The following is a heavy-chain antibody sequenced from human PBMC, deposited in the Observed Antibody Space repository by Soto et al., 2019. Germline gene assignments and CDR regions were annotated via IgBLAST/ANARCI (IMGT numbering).Heavy chain of an antibody. CDR3: ARDLGGWPDY. CDR1: GYTFTSYA. J-gene: IGHJ4*02. CDR2: IVTYNGNT. Sequence: ASVKVSCKASGYTFTSYAMHWVRQAPGQGLEWMGRIVTYNGNTNSAQKFQGRVTITRDTSASTAYMELSSLRSEGTAVYYYARDLGGWPDYWGQGTLVTVS. D-gene: IGHD2-15*01. V-gene: IGHV1-3*04.